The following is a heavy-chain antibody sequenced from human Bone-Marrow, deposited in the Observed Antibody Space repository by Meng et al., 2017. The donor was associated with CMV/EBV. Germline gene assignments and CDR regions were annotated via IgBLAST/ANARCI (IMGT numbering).Heavy chain of an antibody. Sequence: ASVKVSCKASGYTFTSYDINWVRQATGQGLEWMGWISAYNGNTNYAQKLQGRVTMTTDTSTSTAYMELRSLRSDDTAVYYCARRGSYSGPYGMDVWGQGTTVTVSS. V-gene: IGHV1-18*01. CDR3: ARRGSYSGPYGMDV. J-gene: IGHJ6*02. D-gene: IGHD1-26*01. CDR2: ISAYNGNT. CDR1: GYTFTSYD.